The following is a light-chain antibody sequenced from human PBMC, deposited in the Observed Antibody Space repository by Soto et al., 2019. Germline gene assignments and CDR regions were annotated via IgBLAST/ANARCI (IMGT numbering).Light chain of an antibody. Sequence: EIVLTQSPGTLSLSPGERATLSCRASQSVFNNHIGWYQQKPGQAPRRLIFGASFRATGIPDRFSGSGSGTDFTLTISSLQPDDFATYYCQHYNSYSEAFGQGTKVDIK. CDR1: QSVFNNH. V-gene: IGKV3-20*01. J-gene: IGKJ1*01. CDR3: QHYNSYSEA. CDR2: GAS.